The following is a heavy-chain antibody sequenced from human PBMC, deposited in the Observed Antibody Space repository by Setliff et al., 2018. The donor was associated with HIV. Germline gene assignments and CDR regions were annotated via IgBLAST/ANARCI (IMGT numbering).Heavy chain of an antibody. CDR2: MSYTGIN. CDR3: ARHAPYPPWAYYYYYMDV. Sequence: PSETLSLTCTVSGGSISSTTYYWNWFRQSPGKGLEWIGYMSYTGINNYNPSLKSLVTISLDTSKNQFSLKLTSVTAADTAVYYCARHAPYPPWAYYYYYMDVWGKGTTVTVSS. J-gene: IGHJ6*03. V-gene: IGHV4-31*01. D-gene: IGHD2-2*01. CDR1: GGSISSTTYY.